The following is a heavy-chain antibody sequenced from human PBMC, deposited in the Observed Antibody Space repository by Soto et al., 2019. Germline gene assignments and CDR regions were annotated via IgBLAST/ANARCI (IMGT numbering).Heavy chain of an antibody. J-gene: IGHJ6*02. CDR2: ISYDGSNK. V-gene: IGHV3-30-3*01. Sequence: SGGSLRLSCAASGFTFSSYAMHWVRQAPGKGLEWVAVISYDGSNKYYADSVKGRFTISRDNSKNTLYLQMNSLRAEDTAVYYCARDRVVVVTAAYYYYGMDVWGQGTTVTVSS. CDR3: ARDRVVVVTAAYYYYGMDV. D-gene: IGHD2-21*02. CDR1: GFTFSSYA.